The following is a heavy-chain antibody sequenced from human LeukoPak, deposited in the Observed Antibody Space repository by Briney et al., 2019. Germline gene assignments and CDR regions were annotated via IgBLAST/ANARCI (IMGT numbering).Heavy chain of an antibody. Sequence: GGSLRLSCAASGFTVSSNYMSWVRQAPGEGLEWVSRINTDGSSTSYADSVKGRFTISRDNAKNTLYLQMHSLRAEDTAVYYCAILTGTTEVPWGQGTLVTVSS. CDR2: INTDGSST. D-gene: IGHD1-7*01. CDR1: GFTVSSNY. CDR3: AILTGTTEVP. J-gene: IGHJ5*02. V-gene: IGHV3-74*01.